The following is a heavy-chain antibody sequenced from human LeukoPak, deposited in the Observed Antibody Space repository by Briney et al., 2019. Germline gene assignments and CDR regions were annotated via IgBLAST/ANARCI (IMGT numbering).Heavy chain of an antibody. J-gene: IGHJ6*03. V-gene: IGHV4-59*01. CDR1: GGSISSYY. CDR3: GREVRDCGGDCYAKYYYYYYMDV. CDR2: IYYSGST. Sequence: PSETLSLTCTVSGGSISSYYWSWIRQPPGKGLEWIGYIYYSGSTNYNPSLKSRVTISVDTSKNQFSLKLSSVTAADTAVYYCGREVRDCGGDCYAKYYYYYYMDVWGKGTTVTISS. D-gene: IGHD2-21*02.